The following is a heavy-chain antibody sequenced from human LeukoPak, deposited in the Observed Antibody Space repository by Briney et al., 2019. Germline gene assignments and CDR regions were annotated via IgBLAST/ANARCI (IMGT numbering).Heavy chain of an antibody. V-gene: IGHV3-23*01. CDR3: ANQLLPDWFDP. CDR2: ISGSGGST. CDR1: GFTFSGYA. J-gene: IGHJ5*02. Sequence: GGSLRLSCAASGFTFSGYAMSWVRQAPGKGLEWVSAISGSGGSTYYADSVKGRFTISRDNSKNTLYLQMNSLRAEDTAVYYCANQLLPDWFDPWGQGTLVTVSS. D-gene: IGHD2-15*01.